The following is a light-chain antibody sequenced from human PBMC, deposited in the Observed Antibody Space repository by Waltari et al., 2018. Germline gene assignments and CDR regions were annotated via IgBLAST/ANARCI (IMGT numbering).Light chain of an antibody. CDR3: SSYTRTTPTTYV. J-gene: IGLJ1*01. Sequence: QSALTQPASVSGSLGQSITISCTGTSSDIGGSNYVFWHQQHPGKAPKLVIYDVRNRPSGVSHRFSGSKSGSTASLTISGLQAEDEADYFCSSYTRTTPTTYVFGTGTKVTVL. CDR1: SSDIGGSNY. V-gene: IGLV2-14*01. CDR2: DVR.